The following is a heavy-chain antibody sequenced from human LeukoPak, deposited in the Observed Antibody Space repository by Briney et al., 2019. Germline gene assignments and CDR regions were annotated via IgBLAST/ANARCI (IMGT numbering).Heavy chain of an antibody. CDR3: ARQIVAGTEYYYYYGMDV. J-gene: IGHJ6*02. V-gene: IGHV4-39*01. CDR2: IYYSGST. D-gene: IGHD6-19*01. Sequence: SETLSLTCTVSGGSISSSSYYWGWIRQPPGKGLEWIGSIYYSGSTYYNPSLKSRVTISVDTSKNQFSLKLSSVTAADKAVYYCARQIVAGTEYYYYYGMDVWGQGTTVTVSS. CDR1: GGSISSSSYY.